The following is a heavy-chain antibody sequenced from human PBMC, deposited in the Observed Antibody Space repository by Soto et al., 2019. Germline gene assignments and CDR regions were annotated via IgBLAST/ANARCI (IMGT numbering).Heavy chain of an antibody. CDR3: AKMGRDAYKPIDS. J-gene: IGHJ4*02. D-gene: IGHD3-16*01. CDR1: GFTFSDSA. CDR2: ISASGYST. Sequence: PGESLKISCAASGFTFSDSAMGWVRQAPGKGLEWVSSISASGYSTYYAGSVKGRFTISRDTSKNTLYLQTNSLRAEDTAMYYCAKMGRDAYKPIDSWGQGSLVTVSS. V-gene: IGHV3-23*01.